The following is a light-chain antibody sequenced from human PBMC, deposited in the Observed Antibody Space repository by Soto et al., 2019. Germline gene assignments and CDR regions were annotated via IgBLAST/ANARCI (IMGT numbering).Light chain of an antibody. CDR1: QGISDY. V-gene: IGKV1-27*01. CDR2: GAS. CDR3: QTYNNAPLT. J-gene: IGKJ4*01. Sequence: DIQMTQSPSSLSASVGDRVTITCRASQGISDYLAWYQQKPGKVPKLVIYGASALHSGVPSRFSGSGSGTDFTLTISSLQPEDVATYYCQTYNNAPLTFGGGTRVEIK.